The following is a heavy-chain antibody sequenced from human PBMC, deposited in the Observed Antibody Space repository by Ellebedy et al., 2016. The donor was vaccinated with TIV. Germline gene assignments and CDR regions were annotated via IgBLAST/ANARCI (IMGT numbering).Heavy chain of an antibody. J-gene: IGHJ4*02. Sequence: GSLRLXCTVSGGSISSSSYYWGWIRQPPGKGLEWIGSIYYSGSTYYNPSLKSRVTISVDTSKNQFSLKLSSVTAADTAVYYCARSSGRGYLGYWGQGTLVTVSS. V-gene: IGHV4-39*01. CDR2: IYYSGST. CDR1: GGSISSSSYY. CDR3: ARSSGRGYLGY. D-gene: IGHD3-10*01.